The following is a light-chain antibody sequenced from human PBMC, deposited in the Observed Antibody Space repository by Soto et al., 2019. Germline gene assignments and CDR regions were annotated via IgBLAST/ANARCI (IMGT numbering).Light chain of an antibody. Sequence: QSVLTQPASVSGSPGQSITISCTGTSSDVGGYNYVSWYQQHPGKAPKLMIYEVSNRPSGVSNRFSGSKSGNTASLPISGLQAEDEADYYCSSYTSSSTHNYVFGTGTKVTVL. CDR2: EVS. CDR1: SSDVGGYNY. CDR3: SSYTSSSTHNYV. J-gene: IGLJ1*01. V-gene: IGLV2-14*01.